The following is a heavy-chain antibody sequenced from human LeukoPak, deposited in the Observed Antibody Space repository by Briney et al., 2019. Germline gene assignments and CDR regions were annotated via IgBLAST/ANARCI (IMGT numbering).Heavy chain of an antibody. CDR3: ARGSGKILDY. CDR1: GGSFSGYY. CDR2: INHSGST. D-gene: IGHD3-10*01. J-gene: IGHJ4*02. Sequence: PSETLSLTCAVYGGSFSGYYWSWIRQPPGKGLEWIGEINHSGSTNYNPSLKSRVTISVDTSKNQFSLKLSSVTAADTAVYYCARGSGKILDYWGQGTLVTVSS. V-gene: IGHV4-34*01.